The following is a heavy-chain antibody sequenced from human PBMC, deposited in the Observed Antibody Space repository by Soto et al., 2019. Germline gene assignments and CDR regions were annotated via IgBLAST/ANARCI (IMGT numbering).Heavy chain of an antibody. J-gene: IGHJ5*02. CDR2: IYYSGST. CDR1: VASISSGGYY. V-gene: IGHV4-31*03. CDR3: ARASKYDTSGYPPWFAP. Sequence: QVQLQESGPGLVKPSQTLSLTCTVSVASISSGGYYWSWIRQHPGEGLEWIGYIYYSGSTSYNPSLKSRVTISVDTSKNQFSLKLSSVTDADTAVYYCARASKYDTSGYPPWFAPWGQGTLVTVSS. D-gene: IGHD3-22*01.